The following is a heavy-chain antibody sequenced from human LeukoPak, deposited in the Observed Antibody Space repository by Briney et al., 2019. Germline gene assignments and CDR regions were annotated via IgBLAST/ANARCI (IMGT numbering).Heavy chain of an antibody. J-gene: IGHJ4*02. CDR1: GYTFTGYY. CDR3: ARGGPYYYDSSGYYYYRY. CDR2: INPNSGGT. Sequence: GASVKVSCKASGYTFTGYYMHWVRQAPGQGLEWMGWINPNSGGTNYAQKFQGRVTITRNTSISTAYMELSSLRSEDTAVYYCARGGPYYYDSSGYYYYRYWGQGTLVTVSS. V-gene: IGHV1-2*02. D-gene: IGHD3-22*01.